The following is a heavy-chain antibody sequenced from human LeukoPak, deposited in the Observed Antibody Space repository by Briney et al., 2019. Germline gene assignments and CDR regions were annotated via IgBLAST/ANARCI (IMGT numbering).Heavy chain of an antibody. V-gene: IGHV1-24*01. CDR1: GDTLTELS. CDR3: TTREIVVEPAQTSMVRGVLWRSDF. CDR2: FDPKDGGR. D-gene: IGHD3-10*01. J-gene: IGHJ4*01. Sequence: ASGKVSCKVSGDTLTELSMHWVRQAPGQGLEWMGGFDPKDGGRVYAQNFQGRFTMTEDTSSGTAYMELNRLRSEDTAVYYCTTREIVVEPAQTSMVRGVLWRSDFWGHGTLVTVSS.